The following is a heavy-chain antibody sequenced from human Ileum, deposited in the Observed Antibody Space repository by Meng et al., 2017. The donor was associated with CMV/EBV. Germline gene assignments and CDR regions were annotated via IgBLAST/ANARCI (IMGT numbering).Heavy chain of an antibody. J-gene: IGHJ4*02. D-gene: IGHD1-26*01. V-gene: IGHV3-7*01. CDR3: ASVQYSGSYGY. CDR1: GFTFSSYW. Sequence: GGSLRLSCAASGFTFSSYWMSWVRQAPGKGLEWVANIKQDGSEKYYVDSVKGRFTISRDNAKNSLYLQMNSLRAEDTAVYYCASVQYSGSYGYWGQGTLVTVSS. CDR2: IKQDGSEK.